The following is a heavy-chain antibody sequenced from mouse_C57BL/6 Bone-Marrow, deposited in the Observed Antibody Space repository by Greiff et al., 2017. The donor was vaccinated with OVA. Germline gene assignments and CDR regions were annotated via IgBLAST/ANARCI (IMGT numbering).Heavy chain of an antibody. CDR3: ATYYGSSYYYAMDY. Sequence: EVQLQESGAELVKPGASVKLSCTASGFNINDYYMHWVKQRTEQGLEWIGRIDPEDGETKYAPKFQGKATITADTSSTTAYLQLSSLTSEDTSVYYCATYYGSSYYYAMDYWGQGTSVTVSS. CDR1: GFNINDYY. V-gene: IGHV14-2*01. CDR2: IDPEDGET. J-gene: IGHJ4*01. D-gene: IGHD1-1*01.